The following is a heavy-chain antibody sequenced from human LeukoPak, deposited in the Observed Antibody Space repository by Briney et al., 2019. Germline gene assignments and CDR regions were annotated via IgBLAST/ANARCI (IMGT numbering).Heavy chain of an antibody. J-gene: IGHJ6*04. D-gene: IGHD2-2*01. V-gene: IGHV3-66*02. Sequence: GGSLGLSCAASGFTVSSNYMSWVRQAPGKGLEWVSVIYSGGSTYYADSVKGRFTISRDNSKDTLYLQMNSLRAEDTAVYYCARSCISTSCYDDVDVWGKGTTVTVSS. CDR1: GFTVSSNY. CDR3: ARSCISTSCYDDVDV. CDR2: IYSGGST.